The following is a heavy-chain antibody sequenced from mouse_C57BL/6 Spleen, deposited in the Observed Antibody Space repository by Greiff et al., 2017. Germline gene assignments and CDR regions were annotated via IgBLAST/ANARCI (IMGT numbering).Heavy chain of an antibody. J-gene: IGHJ1*03. Sequence: EVQLQESGPGLVKPSQSLSLTCSVTGYSITSGYYWNWIRQFPGNKLEWMGYISYDGSNNYNPSLKNRISITRDTSKNQCFLKLNSVTTEDTATYYCAREGDYGSSYGYFDVWGTGTTVTVSS. D-gene: IGHD1-1*01. V-gene: IGHV3-6*01. CDR1: GYSITSGYY. CDR2: ISYDGSN. CDR3: AREGDYGSSYGYFDV.